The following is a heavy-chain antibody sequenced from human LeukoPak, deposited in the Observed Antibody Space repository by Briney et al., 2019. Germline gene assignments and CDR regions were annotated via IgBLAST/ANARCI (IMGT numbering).Heavy chain of an antibody. CDR3: ARGTYDFLTGYYSQAGY. Sequence: GESLQISCKGSGYSFTSYWIGWVRQLPGKGLEGMGIIHPGDSDTRYSPSFQGQVTISADKSINTAYLQWSSLKASDTAMYYCARGTYDFLTGYYSQAGYWGQGTLVTVSS. CDR2: IHPGDSDT. J-gene: IGHJ4*02. CDR1: GYSFTSYW. D-gene: IGHD3-9*01. V-gene: IGHV5-51*01.